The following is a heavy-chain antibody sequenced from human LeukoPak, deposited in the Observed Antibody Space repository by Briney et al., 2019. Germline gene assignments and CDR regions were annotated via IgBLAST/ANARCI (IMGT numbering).Heavy chain of an antibody. J-gene: IGHJ4*02. V-gene: IGHV3-73*01. CDR1: GFTFSGSA. D-gene: IGHD3-22*01. CDR3: ARVRDSSGSFDY. Sequence: PGGSLRLSCAASGFTFSGSAMHWVRQASGKGLEWVGRIRSKTNNYATAYGASVKGRFTISRDDSKNTAYLQMDSLKTEDTAVYYCARVRDSSGSFDYWGQGTLVTVSS. CDR2: IRSKTNNYAT.